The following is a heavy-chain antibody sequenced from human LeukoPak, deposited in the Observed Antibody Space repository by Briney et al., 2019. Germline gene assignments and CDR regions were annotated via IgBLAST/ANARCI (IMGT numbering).Heavy chain of an antibody. CDR1: GFSFSDYA. Sequence: PGGSLRLSCAASGFSFSDYAMIWVRQAPGKGLEWVAGIRGSATKTYYSDSVEGRFTISRDNSKSTVYLRMSSLRAEDTAVYYCAKDTKTEYGTSYLNWFDPWGQGTLVTVSS. D-gene: IGHD6-13*01. J-gene: IGHJ5*02. V-gene: IGHV3-23*01. CDR2: IRGSATKT. CDR3: AKDTKTEYGTSYLNWFDP.